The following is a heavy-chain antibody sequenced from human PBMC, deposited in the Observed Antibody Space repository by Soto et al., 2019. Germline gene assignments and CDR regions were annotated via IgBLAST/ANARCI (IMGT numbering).Heavy chain of an antibody. CDR3: AIDPSYYASDKSRHYYHCMEM. CDR2: ISYDGSNK. J-gene: IGHJ6*01. D-gene: IGHD3-22*01. V-gene: IGHV3-30-3*01. Sequence: VGSLRLSCASSVFTFSSYAMHCVRHPPGKWLEWVAVISYDGSNKYYADSVKGRFTISRDNSKNTLYLQMNSLRAEDTAVYYCAIDPSYYASDKSRHYYHCMEMWVQGTTVKVS. CDR1: VFTFSSYA.